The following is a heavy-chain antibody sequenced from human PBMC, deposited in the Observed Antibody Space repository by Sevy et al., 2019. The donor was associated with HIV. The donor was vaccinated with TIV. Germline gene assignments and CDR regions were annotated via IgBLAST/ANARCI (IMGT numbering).Heavy chain of an antibody. CDR2: ISAYNGNT. D-gene: IGHD6-6*01. J-gene: IGHJ1*01. Sequence: ASVKVSCKASGYTFTSYGISWVRQAPGQGLEWMGWISAYNGNTNYAQKLQGRVTMTTDTSTSTAYMELRSLRSDDTAGYYCARDRVGLTSSSSGEGNFQHWGQGTLVTVSS. V-gene: IGHV1-18*01. CDR3: ARDRVGLTSSSSGEGNFQH. CDR1: GYTFTSYG.